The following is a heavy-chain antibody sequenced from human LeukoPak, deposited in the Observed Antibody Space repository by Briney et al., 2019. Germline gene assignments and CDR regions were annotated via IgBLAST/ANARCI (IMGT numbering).Heavy chain of an antibody. CDR3: AREERNHDAFDI. Sequence: ASVKVSCKASGYTFTSYDINWVRQATGQGLEWMGLMNPNSGNTGYAQKFQGRVTLTRNTSISTAYMELSSLRSEDTPVYYCAREERNHDAFDIWGQGTMVTVSS. V-gene: IGHV1-8*03. D-gene: IGHD1-1*01. CDR1: GYTFTSYD. CDR2: MNPNSGNT. J-gene: IGHJ3*02.